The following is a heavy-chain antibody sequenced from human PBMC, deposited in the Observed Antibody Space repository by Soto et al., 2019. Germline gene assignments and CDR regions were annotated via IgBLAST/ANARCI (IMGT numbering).Heavy chain of an antibody. V-gene: IGHV3-73*01. CDR3: TSDWGAKYSSSAYYSYGMDV. D-gene: IGHD6-6*01. Sequence: GGSLRLSCAASGFTFSGSAMHWVRQASGKGLEWVGRIRSKANSYATAYAASGKGRFTISREDSKNTAYLQMNSLKTEDTAVYYCTSDWGAKYSSSAYYSYGMDVWGQGTTVTVSS. J-gene: IGHJ6*02. CDR1: GFTFSGSA. CDR2: IRSKANSYAT.